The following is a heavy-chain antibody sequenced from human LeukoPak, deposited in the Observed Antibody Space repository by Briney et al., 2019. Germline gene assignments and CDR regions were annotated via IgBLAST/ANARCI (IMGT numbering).Heavy chain of an antibody. V-gene: IGHV5-51*01. Sequence: PGESLKISCKDSGYRFSSYWIGWVRQMPGKGLEWMGIIYPGDSETRYSPSFQGQVTISADKSISTAYLQWSSLKASDTTMYYCVRALGYCSSGSCYYYDYWGQGTLVTVSS. CDR3: VRALGYCSSGSCYYYDY. CDR2: IYPGDSET. J-gene: IGHJ4*02. D-gene: IGHD2-15*01. CDR1: GYRFSSYW.